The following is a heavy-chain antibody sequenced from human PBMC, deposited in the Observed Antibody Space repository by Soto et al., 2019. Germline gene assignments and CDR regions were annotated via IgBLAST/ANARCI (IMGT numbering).Heavy chain of an antibody. CDR2: ISSGGDNT. J-gene: IGHJ3*02. CDR1: GFSFSSYW. D-gene: IGHD3-22*01. CDR3: VRRAQYFDGTGFHAFDI. Sequence: GGSLRLSCAASGFSFSSYWVSWVRQAPGKGLEWVSAISSGGDNTHYADSVKGRFTITRDNSKNMLYLEMNSLTVEDTAVYYCVRRAQYFDGTGFHAFDIWGQGTRVTVSS. V-gene: IGHV3-23*01.